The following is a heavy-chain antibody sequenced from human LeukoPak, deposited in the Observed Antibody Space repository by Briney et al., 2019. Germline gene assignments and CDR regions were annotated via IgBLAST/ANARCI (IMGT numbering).Heavy chain of an antibody. CDR1: GFTFSSYS. J-gene: IGHJ5*02. CDR3: ARGYCSGGSCYPRT. D-gene: IGHD2-15*01. V-gene: IGHV3-21*01. Sequence: GGSLRLSCAASGFTFSSYSMNLVRQAPGKGLEWVSSISSSSSYIYYADSVKGRFTISRDNAKNSLYLQMNSLRAEDTAVYYCARGYCSGGSCYPRTWGQGTLVTVSS. CDR2: ISSSSSYI.